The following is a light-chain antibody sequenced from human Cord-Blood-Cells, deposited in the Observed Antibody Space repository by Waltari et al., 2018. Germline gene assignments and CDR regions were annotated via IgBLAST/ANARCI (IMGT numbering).Light chain of an antibody. V-gene: IGLV1-44*01. CDR1: SSNIGSNT. CDR2: SNN. J-gene: IGLJ3*02. CDR3: AAWDDSLNGPG. Sequence: QSVLTQPPSASGTPGQRVTISCYGSSSNIGSNTVNWYQQLPGTAPKLLIYSNNQRPSGVPDRFSGSKSGTSASLAISGLQSEDEADYYCAAWDDSLNGPGFGGGTKLTVL.